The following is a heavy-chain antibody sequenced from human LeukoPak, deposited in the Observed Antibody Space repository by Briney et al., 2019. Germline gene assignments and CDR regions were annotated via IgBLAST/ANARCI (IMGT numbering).Heavy chain of an antibody. V-gene: IGHV3-23*01. J-gene: IGHJ4*02. CDR1: GFTFSSYA. CDR2: ISISGGST. Sequence: AGGSLRLSCAASGFTFSSYAMSWVRQALGKGLEWVSTISISGGSTYYADSVKGRFTISRDNSKNTLYLQMNSLRAEDTAVYYCARDGGILTGYALDYWGQGTLVTVSS. CDR3: ARDGGILTGYALDY. D-gene: IGHD3-9*01.